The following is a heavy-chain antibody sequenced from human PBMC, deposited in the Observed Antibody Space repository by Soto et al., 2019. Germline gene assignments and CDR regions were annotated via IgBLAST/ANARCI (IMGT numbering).Heavy chain of an antibody. CDR2: IHSDGGTYGGDT. V-gene: IGHV3-53*02. Sequence: EVQLEETGGGLIQPGGSLSLSCAASGFAVSSNHMSWVRQAPGKGLEWVTLIHSDGGTYGGDTYYAHSVKGRFTISRDNSKNTIYPQMNSLRAEDSALYYCARDLGRSPFDYWGQGTLVTVSS. J-gene: IGHJ4*02. CDR1: GFAVSSNH. CDR3: ARDLGRSPFDY.